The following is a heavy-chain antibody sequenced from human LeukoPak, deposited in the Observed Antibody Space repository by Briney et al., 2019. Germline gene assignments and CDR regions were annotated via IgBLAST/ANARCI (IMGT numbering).Heavy chain of an antibody. CDR2: ISYDGSNK. J-gene: IGHJ4*02. D-gene: IGHD5-12*01. CDR3: ARDGYSGYDMVGHYYFDY. V-gene: IGHV3-30*04. Sequence: GGSLRLSCAASGFTFSSYAMHWVRQAPGKGLEWVAVISYDGSNKYYADSVKGRFTISRDNSKNTLYLQMNSLRAEDTAVYYCARDGYSGYDMVGHYYFDYWGQGTLVTVSS. CDR1: GFTFSSYA.